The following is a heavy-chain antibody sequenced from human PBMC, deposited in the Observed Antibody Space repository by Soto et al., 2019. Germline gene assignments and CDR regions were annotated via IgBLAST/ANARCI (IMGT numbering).Heavy chain of an antibody. J-gene: IGHJ4*02. CDR3: ARDIDYGGNSGVDYFDY. Sequence: GGSLRLSCAASGFTFSNHPMPWVRQAPGKGLEWVAVISYDGSTKYYADSAKGRFTISRDNSKNTLYLHMNSLRAEDTAIYYCARDIDYGGNSGVDYFDYWGQGA. CDR1: GFTFSNHP. D-gene: IGHD4-17*01. CDR2: ISYDGSTK. V-gene: IGHV3-30-3*01.